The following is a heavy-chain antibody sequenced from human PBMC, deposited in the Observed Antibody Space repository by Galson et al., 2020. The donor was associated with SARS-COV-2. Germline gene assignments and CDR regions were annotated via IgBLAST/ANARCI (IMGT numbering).Heavy chain of an antibody. Sequence: GESLKISCAASGFTFSSYGMHWVRQAPGKGLEWVAVIWYDGSNKYYADSVKGRFTISRDNSKNTLYLQMNSLRAEDTAVYYCARDREDSGGGMGGFVDYGGQGTLVTVSS. V-gene: IGHV3-33*01. J-gene: IGHJ4*02. CDR1: GFTFSSYG. CDR3: ARDREDSGGGMGGFVDY. CDR2: IWYDGSNK. D-gene: IGHD1-26*01.